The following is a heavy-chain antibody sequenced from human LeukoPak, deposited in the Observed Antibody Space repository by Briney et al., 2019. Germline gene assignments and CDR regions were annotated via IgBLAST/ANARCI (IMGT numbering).Heavy chain of an antibody. J-gene: IGHJ4*02. V-gene: IGHV3-11*04. CDR2: ISTSGSTI. Sequence: GGSLRLSCAASRFAFSDYYMSWIRQAPGKGLEWVSYISTSGSTIYYVDSVKGRFTISRDNAKNSLYLQMNSLRAEDTAVYYCARGQLYYDSSGFDYWGQGTLVTVSS. CDR1: RFAFSDYY. CDR3: ARGQLYYDSSGFDY. D-gene: IGHD3-22*01.